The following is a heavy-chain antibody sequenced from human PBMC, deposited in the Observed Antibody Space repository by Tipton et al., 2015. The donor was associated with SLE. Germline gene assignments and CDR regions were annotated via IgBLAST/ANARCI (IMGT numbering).Heavy chain of an antibody. CDR3: ASKGYGDYVYYYFDY. V-gene: IGHV4-59*12. CDR2: IYYSGST. Sequence: TLSLTCTVSGGSISSYYWSWIRQPPGKGLEWIGYIYYSGSTNYNPSLKSRVTISVDKSRNQFSLKLTSVTAADTAVYYCASKGYGDYVYYYFDYWSQGTLVTVSS. J-gene: IGHJ4*02. D-gene: IGHD4-17*01. CDR1: GGSISSYY.